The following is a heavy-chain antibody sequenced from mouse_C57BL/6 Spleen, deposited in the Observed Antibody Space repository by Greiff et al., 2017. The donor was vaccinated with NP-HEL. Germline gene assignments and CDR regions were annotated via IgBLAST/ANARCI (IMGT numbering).Heavy chain of an antibody. D-gene: IGHD2-1*01. J-gene: IGHJ4*01. CDR3: TLIYYGNYRDAMDY. V-gene: IGHV14-4*01. CDR1: GFNIKDDY. Sequence: VQLKQSGAELVRPGASVKLSCTASGFNIKDDYMHWVKQRPEQGLEWIGWIDPENGDTEYASKFQGKATITADTSSNTAYLQLSSLTSEDTAVYYCTLIYYGNYRDAMDYWGQGTQSPSPQ. CDR2: IDPENGDT.